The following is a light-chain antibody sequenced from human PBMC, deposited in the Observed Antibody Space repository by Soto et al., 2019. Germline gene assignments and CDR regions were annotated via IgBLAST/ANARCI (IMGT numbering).Light chain of an antibody. J-gene: IGKJ1*01. Sequence: DTQMTQSPSTLSASVGDRLTISCRASQSISSWLAWYQQKPGKAPNLLIYKASRLESGVPSRFSGSGSGTESTLTISSLQPDDVAADYCQEYNSYPWTFGQGTKVEIK. V-gene: IGKV1-5*03. CDR1: QSISSW. CDR2: KAS. CDR3: QEYNSYPWT.